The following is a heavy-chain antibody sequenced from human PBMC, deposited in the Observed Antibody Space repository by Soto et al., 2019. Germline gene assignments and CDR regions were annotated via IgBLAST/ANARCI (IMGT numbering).Heavy chain of an antibody. V-gene: IGHV1-3*01. CDR3: ARELQGLYYFDY. D-gene: IGHD2-15*01. Sequence: GASVKVSCKASGYTFISYAIHCVVRAPGQRLEWMGWINAGNGNTKYSQKFQGRVTITRDTSASTAYMELTSLRSEDTAVYYCARELQGLYYFDYWGQGTLVTVSS. J-gene: IGHJ4*02. CDR2: INAGNGNT. CDR1: GYTFISYA.